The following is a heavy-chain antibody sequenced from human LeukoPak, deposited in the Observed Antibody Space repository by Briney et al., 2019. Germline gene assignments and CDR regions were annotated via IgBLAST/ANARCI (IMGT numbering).Heavy chain of an antibody. CDR3: ASGGLYCSSTSCPFDY. Sequence: GGSLRLSCAASGFTFSSYSMNWVRQAPGKGLEWVSYISSSSSTIYYADSVKGRFTISRDNAKNSLYLQMNSLRAEDTAVYYCASGGLYCSSTSCPFDYWGQGTLVTVSS. CDR1: GFTFSSYS. CDR2: ISSSSSTI. J-gene: IGHJ4*02. V-gene: IGHV3-48*01. D-gene: IGHD2-2*01.